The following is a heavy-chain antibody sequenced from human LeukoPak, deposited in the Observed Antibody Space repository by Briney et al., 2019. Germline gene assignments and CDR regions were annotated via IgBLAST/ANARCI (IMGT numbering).Heavy chain of an antibody. V-gene: IGHV1-2*02. CDR2: INSNTGGT. CDR1: GYTFTGSI. CDR3: ARADPVGY. Sequence: ASVKVSCKASGYTFTGSIMHWVRQTPGQRLEWMGWINSNTGGTKFAQKFQGRVTMTRDTSISTAYMELSRLRSDDTAVYYCARADPVGYWGQGTQVTVSS. J-gene: IGHJ4*02.